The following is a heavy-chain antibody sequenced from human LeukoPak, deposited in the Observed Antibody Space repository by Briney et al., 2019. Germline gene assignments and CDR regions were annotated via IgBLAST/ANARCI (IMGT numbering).Heavy chain of an antibody. CDR3: VRGSSGIVIRGAAWAWFDP. CDR1: GFTFSGYT. J-gene: IGHJ5*02. D-gene: IGHD3-10*01. CDR2: ISSSSPYI. Sequence: GRSVRLSCAASGFTFSGYTMNCVRQAPGNWLQWVSSISSSSPYIFYADSVKGRFTTSRDDARDSLTLQMNSLRAEDTAVYYCVRGSSGIVIRGAAWAWFDPWGQGNLCTVSS. V-gene: IGHV3-21*04.